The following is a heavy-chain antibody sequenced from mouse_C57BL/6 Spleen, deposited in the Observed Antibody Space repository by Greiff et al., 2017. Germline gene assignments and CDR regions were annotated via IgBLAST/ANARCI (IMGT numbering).Heavy chain of an antibody. CDR3: ARHLNGGDY. Sequence: QVQLKQPGAELVRPGSSVKLSCKASGYTFTSYWMDWVKQRPGQGLEWIGNIYPSDSETHYNQKFKDKATLTVDKSSSTSYMQLSSLTSEDAAVYTCARHLNGGDYWGQGTSVTVSS. CDR2: IYPSDSET. CDR1: GYTFTSYW. V-gene: IGHV1-61*01. J-gene: IGHJ4*01.